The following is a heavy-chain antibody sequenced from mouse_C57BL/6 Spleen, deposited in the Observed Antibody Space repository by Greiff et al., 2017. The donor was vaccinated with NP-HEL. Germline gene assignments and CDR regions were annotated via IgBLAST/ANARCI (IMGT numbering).Heavy chain of an antibody. CDR3: AREGRDVRFDY. J-gene: IGHJ2*01. Sequence: EVQLQQSGPELVKPGASVKISCKASGYTFTDYYMNWVKQSHGKSLEWIGDINPNNGGTSYNQKFKGKATLTVDKSSSTAYMELRSLTSEDSAVYYCAREGRDVRFDYWGQGTTLTVSS. D-gene: IGHD3-3*01. CDR2: INPNNGGT. CDR1: GYTFTDYY. V-gene: IGHV1-26*01.